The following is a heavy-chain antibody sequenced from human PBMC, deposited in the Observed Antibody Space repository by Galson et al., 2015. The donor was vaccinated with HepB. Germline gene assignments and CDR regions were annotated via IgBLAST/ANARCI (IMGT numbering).Heavy chain of an antibody. D-gene: IGHD6-19*01. J-gene: IGHJ6*03. Sequence: SLRLSCAASGFTFSSYSMNWVRQAPGKGLEWVSSISSSSSYIYYADSVKGRFTISRDNAKNSLYLQMNSLRAEDTAVYYCARVADDYSSGWYEFYYYYMDVWGKGTTVTVSS. CDR1: GFTFSSYS. CDR2: ISSSSSYI. CDR3: ARVADDYSSGWYEFYYYYMDV. V-gene: IGHV3-21*01.